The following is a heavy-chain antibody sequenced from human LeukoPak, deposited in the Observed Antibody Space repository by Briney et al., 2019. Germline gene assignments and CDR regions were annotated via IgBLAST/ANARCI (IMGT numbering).Heavy chain of an antibody. D-gene: IGHD2-2*01. CDR3: ARDKHYQYYFDY. CDR1: GFTFSSYA. Sequence: GRSLRLSCAASGFTFSSYAMHWVRQAPGKGLEWVAVISYDGSNKYYADSVKGRFTISRDNSKNTLYLRMNSLRAEDTAVYYCARDKHYQYYFDYWGQGTLVTVSS. V-gene: IGHV3-30*01. CDR2: ISYDGSNK. J-gene: IGHJ4*02.